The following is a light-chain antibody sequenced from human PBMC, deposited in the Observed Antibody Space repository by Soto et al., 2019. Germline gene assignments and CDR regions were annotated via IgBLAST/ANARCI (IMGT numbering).Light chain of an antibody. V-gene: IGLV3-25*03. CDR3: QSADSSGTWV. J-gene: IGLJ3*02. CDR1: ALPKQY. Sequence: SYELTQPPSVSVSPGQTARITCSGDALPKQYAYWYQQKPGQAPVLVIYKDSERPSGIPERFSGSSSGTTVTLTISGVQAEDEADYYCQSADSSGTWVFGGGTKHRP. CDR2: KDS.